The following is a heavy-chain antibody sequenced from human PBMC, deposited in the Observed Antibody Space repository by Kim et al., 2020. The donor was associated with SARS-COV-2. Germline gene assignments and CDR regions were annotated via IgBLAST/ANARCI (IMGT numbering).Heavy chain of an antibody. CDR3: ARDSPDVYSSSWPRYYYYYGMDV. Sequence: GGSLRLSCAASGFTFSSYAMHWVRQAPGKGLEWVSVISYDGSNNYYAAPVRGGSTISRDNAKKTLFRQMNSLQAEDTAVYYCARDSPDVYSSSWPRYYYYYGMDVWGQGTTVTVSS. D-gene: IGHD6-13*01. J-gene: IGHJ6*02. CDR1: GFTFSSYA. V-gene: IGHV3-30*04. CDR2: ISYDGSNN.